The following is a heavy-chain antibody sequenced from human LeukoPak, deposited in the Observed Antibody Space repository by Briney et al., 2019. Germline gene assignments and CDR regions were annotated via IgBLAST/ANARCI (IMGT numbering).Heavy chain of an antibody. D-gene: IGHD3/OR15-3a*01. CDR1: GGSISSNTHF. Sequence: SETLSLTCTVSGGSISSNTHFWGWIRQPPGKGLEWIGTIYYSGSTYYNPSLKSRVTISVDTSKNQFSLKLTSVTAADTAVYYCARQTGSGLFILPGGQGTLVTVSS. J-gene: IGHJ4*02. CDR3: ARQTGSGLFILP. V-gene: IGHV4-39*01. CDR2: IYYSGST.